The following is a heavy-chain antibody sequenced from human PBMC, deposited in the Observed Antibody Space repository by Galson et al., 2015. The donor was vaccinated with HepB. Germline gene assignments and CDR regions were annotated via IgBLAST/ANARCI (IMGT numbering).Heavy chain of an antibody. J-gene: IGHJ4*02. CDR2: INNIGTSI. D-gene: IGHD1-26*01. CDR1: GFTFGTYW. Sequence: LRLSCAAYGFTFGTYWMVWVRQAPGKGLAWVSRINNIGTSIAYADSVKGRFIISRDNAKNSLYLQMNSLRAEDTAVYYCARIALSGSYWYFDYWGQGTLVTVSS. V-gene: IGHV3-74*01. CDR3: ARIALSGSYWYFDY.